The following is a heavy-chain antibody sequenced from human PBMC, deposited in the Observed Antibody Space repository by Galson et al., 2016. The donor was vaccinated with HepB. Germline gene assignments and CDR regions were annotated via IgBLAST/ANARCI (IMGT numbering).Heavy chain of an antibody. CDR2: LYSGGPT. D-gene: IGHD6-19*01. J-gene: IGHJ4*02. V-gene: IGHV3-53*01. Sequence: SLRLSCAASGFTVTGNYVAWVRQAPGKGLEWASVLYSGGPTYYAKSVRGRFTIPRDSSRNTPHLQMNSLRAEDTAVYYCAAEGAGEDWAFVFWGQGTLVTVSS. CDR3: AAEGAGEDWAFVF. CDR1: GFTVTGNY.